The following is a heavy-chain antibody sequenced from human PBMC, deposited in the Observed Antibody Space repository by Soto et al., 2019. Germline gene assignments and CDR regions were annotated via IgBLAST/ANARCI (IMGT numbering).Heavy chain of an antibody. CDR1: GGSISSSSYY. J-gene: IGHJ4*02. D-gene: IGHD2-15*01. CDR2: IYYSGST. CDR3: ARVERYCSGGSCSYFDY. Sequence: SETLSLTCTVSGGSISSSSYYWGWIRQPPGKGLEWIGSIYYSGSTYYNPSLKSRVTISVDTSKNQFSLKLSSVTAADTAVYYCARVERYCSGGSCSYFDYWGQGTLVTVSS. V-gene: IGHV4-39*01.